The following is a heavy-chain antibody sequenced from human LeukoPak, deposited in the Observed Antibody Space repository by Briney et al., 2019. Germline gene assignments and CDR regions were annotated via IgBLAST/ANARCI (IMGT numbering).Heavy chain of an antibody. J-gene: IGHJ3*02. V-gene: IGHV3-74*01. Sequence: PGGSLRLSCAASGFTFSSYWMHWVRQAPGKGLVWVSRINSDGSSTSYADSVKGRFTISRDNAKNTLYLQMNSLRAEDTAVYYCARRAHPYYGSGSSNAFDIWGQGTMVTVSS. CDR3: ARRAHPYYGSGSSNAFDI. D-gene: IGHD3-10*01. CDR2: INSDGSST. CDR1: GFTFSSYW.